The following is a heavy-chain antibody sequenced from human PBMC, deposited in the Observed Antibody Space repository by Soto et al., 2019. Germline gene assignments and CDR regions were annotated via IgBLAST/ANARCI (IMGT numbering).Heavy chain of an antibody. CDR3: AHRPSKPPSPSEGWFDP. J-gene: IGHJ5*02. CDR2: IYWDDDK. Sequence: QITLKESGPTLVKPTQTLTLTCTFSGFSLSTSGVGVGWIRQPPGKALEWLALIYWDDDKRYSPSLKSRLPIPKDTSKNQVVLTMTNMDPVDTATYYCAHRPSKPPSPSEGWFDPWGQGTLVTVSS. V-gene: IGHV2-5*02. CDR1: GFSLSTSGVG.